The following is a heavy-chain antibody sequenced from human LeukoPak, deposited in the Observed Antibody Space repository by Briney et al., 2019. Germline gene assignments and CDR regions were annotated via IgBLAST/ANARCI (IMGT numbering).Heavy chain of an antibody. CDR1: GGSFSGYY. Sequence: SETLSLTCAVYGGSFSGYYWSWIRQPPGKGLEWIGEINHSGSTNYNPSLKNRVTISVGTSKNQFSLKLSSVTAADTAVYYCARARYSSGWYGYWGQGTLVTVSS. D-gene: IGHD6-19*01. J-gene: IGHJ4*02. CDR2: INHSGST. V-gene: IGHV4-34*01. CDR3: ARARYSSGWYGY.